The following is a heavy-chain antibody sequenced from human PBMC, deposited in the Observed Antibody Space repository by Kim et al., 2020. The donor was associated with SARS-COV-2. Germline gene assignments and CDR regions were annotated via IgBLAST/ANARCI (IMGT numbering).Heavy chain of an antibody. CDR3: ARQGVGATLFDY. V-gene: IGHV4-59*08. J-gene: IGHJ4*02. D-gene: IGHD1-26*01. Sequence: NYIPSLKGRVTISVDTSKNQFSLKLSSVTAADTAVYYCARQGVGATLFDYWGQGTLVTVSS.